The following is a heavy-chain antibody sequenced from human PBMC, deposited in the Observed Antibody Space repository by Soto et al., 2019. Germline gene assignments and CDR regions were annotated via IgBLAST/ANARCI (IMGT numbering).Heavy chain of an antibody. J-gene: IGHJ4*02. CDR2: ISANGRNA. D-gene: IGHD3-22*01. CDR3: AKDLSSLGWLALGAPFDS. V-gene: IGHV3-23*01. CDR1: GFTFSIYA. Sequence: EVHLLESGGDVVQPGRSLRLSCAASGFTFSIYAMNWIRPAPGKGLEWLSSISANGRNAYYADSVKGRFTISRDRSKNTLYLQLDSLRVEDTAIYFCAKDLSSLGWLALGAPFDSWGQGTLVTVSS.